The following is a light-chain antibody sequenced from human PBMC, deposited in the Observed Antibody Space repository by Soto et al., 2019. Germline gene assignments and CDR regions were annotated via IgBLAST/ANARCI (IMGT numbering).Light chain of an antibody. CDR1: QSVSSS. CDR3: QQYGGSPSIT. J-gene: IGKJ5*01. CDR2: DAS. Sequence: EIVLTQSPGTLSLSPGERVSLSCRASQSVSSSLAWYQQKPGQAPRLLIYDASGRATGIPDRFSGSGSGTDFTLTISRPEPEDSAVYYCQQYGGSPSITFGQGTRLEIK. V-gene: IGKV3-20*01.